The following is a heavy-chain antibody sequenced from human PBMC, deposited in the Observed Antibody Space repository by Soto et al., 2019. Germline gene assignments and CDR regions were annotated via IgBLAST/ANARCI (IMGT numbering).Heavy chain of an antibody. CDR3: TRRGDSSSWPFDY. D-gene: IGHD6-13*01. V-gene: IGHV3-73*02. CDR1: GFTFSGSA. J-gene: IGHJ4*02. Sequence: EVQLVESGGGLVQPGGSLKLSCAASGFTFSGSAMHWVRQASGKGLEWVGRIRSKANSYATAYAASVKGRFTISRDDSKNTAYLQMNSLKTEDTAVYYCTRRGDSSSWPFDYWRQGTLVTVSS. CDR2: IRSKANSYAT.